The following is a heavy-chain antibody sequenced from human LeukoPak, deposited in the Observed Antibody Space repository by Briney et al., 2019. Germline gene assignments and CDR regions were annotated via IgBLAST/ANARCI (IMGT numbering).Heavy chain of an antibody. Sequence: SETLSLTCTVSGGSISSSSYYWGWIRQPPGKGLEWIGSIYYSGSTYYNPSLKSRVTISVDTSKNQFSLKLGSVTAADTAVYYCARPRYSYGYYFDYWGQGTLVTVSS. D-gene: IGHD5-18*01. CDR1: GGSISSSSYY. J-gene: IGHJ4*02. CDR3: ARPRYSYGYYFDY. V-gene: IGHV4-39*01. CDR2: IYYSGST.